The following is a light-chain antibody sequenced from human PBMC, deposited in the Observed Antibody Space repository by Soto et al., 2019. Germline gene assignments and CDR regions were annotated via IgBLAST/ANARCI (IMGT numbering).Light chain of an antibody. CDR3: QSYDTSLSGYV. CDR1: GTNIGAGYD. V-gene: IGLV1-40*01. CDR2: ANT. Sequence: QSVLTQPPSVSGAPGQRVTISCTGSGTNIGAGYDIHWYQQVPGKAPKPLIYANTNRASGVPDRFSGSKSGTSASLAITGLQAEDEADYYCQSYDTSLSGYVFGPGTKLTVL. J-gene: IGLJ1*01.